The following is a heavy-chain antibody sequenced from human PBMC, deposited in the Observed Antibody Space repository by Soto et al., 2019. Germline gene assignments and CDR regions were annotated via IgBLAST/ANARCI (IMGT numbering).Heavy chain of an antibody. D-gene: IGHD6-13*01. J-gene: IGHJ6*02. CDR3: ARDLPRRCKAAAGTGKNYYFYYGMDV. CDR2: ISYDGSNK. CDR1: GFTFSSYA. Sequence: QVQLVESGGGVVQPGRSLRLSCAASGFTFSSYAMHWVRQAPGKGLEWVAVISYDGSNKYYADSVKGRFTISRDNSKNTLYLQMNSLRAEDPAVYYCARDLPRRCKAAAGTGKNYYFYYGMDVWGQGTTVTVSS. V-gene: IGHV3-30-3*01.